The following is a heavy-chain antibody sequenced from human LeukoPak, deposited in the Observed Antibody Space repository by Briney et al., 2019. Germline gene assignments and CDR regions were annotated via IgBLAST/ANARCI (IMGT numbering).Heavy chain of an antibody. V-gene: IGHV1-69*04. CDR3: ARDRRDSSGYYYVGY. Sequence: SVKVSCKASGGTFSSYAISWVRQAPGQGLEWMGRIIPILGIANYAQKFQGRVTITADKSTSTAYMELSSLRSEDTAVYYCARDRRDSSGYYYVGYRGQGTLVTVSS. J-gene: IGHJ4*02. D-gene: IGHD3-22*01. CDR1: GGTFSSYA. CDR2: IIPILGIA.